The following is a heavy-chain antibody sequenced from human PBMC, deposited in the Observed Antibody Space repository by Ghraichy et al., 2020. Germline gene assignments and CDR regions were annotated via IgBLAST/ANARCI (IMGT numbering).Heavy chain of an antibody. V-gene: IGHV4-59*01. CDR1: GGSIRSYY. D-gene: IGHD2-2*01. CDR3: ARDHCSSASCLVDP. CDR2: IFYSGST. Sequence: SETLSLTCTVSGGSIRSYYWSWIRQPPGKGLEWIGYIFYSGSTNYNPSLKSRVTISVDTSKNQFSLKLRSVTAADTAVYYCARDHCSSASCLVDPWGQGTLVTVSS. J-gene: IGHJ5*02.